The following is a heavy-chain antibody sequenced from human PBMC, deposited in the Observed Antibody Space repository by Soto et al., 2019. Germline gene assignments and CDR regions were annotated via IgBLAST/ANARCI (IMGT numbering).Heavy chain of an antibody. J-gene: IGHJ4*02. D-gene: IGHD3-22*01. V-gene: IGHV3-53*01. CDR1: GLTVSRNY. Sequence: EQLVESGGGLIQPGGSLRISCAFSGLTVSRNYMSWVRQAPGKGLDWVSVLYSGGSSSYAESVKGRFTISRDSSTNILFLQMNSLRAEDTAIYYCAHSSGHHYYFDSWGLGTLVTVSS. CDR3: AHSSGHHYYFDS. CDR2: LYSGGSS.